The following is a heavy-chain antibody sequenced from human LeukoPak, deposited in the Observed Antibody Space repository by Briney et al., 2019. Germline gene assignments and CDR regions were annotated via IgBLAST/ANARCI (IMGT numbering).Heavy chain of an antibody. CDR2: IWYDGSNK. CDR3: ARNRDRGGSCLLDY. Sequence: PGGSLRLSCAASGFTFSSYGMLWVRQAPGKGLEWVAVIWYDGSNKYYADSVKGRFTISRDNSKNTLYLQMNSLRAEDTAVYYCARNRDRGGSCLLDYWGQGTLVTVSS. D-gene: IGHD2-15*01. V-gene: IGHV3-33*01. J-gene: IGHJ4*02. CDR1: GFTFSSYG.